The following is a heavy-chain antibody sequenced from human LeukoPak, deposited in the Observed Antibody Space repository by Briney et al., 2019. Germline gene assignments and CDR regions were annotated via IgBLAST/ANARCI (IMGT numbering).Heavy chain of an antibody. D-gene: IGHD3-16*01. CDR1: GGSISSGGFY. CDR2: IYYSGST. CDR3: ARGGDTDPHFDY. J-gene: IGHJ4*02. Sequence: SQTLSLTCTVSGGSISSGGFYWSWIRQHPGKGLEWIGHIYYSGSTYYNPSLKSRVTMSVDTSKNQFSLKLSSVTAADTAVYYCARGGDTDPHFDYWGQGTLVTVSS. V-gene: IGHV4-31*03.